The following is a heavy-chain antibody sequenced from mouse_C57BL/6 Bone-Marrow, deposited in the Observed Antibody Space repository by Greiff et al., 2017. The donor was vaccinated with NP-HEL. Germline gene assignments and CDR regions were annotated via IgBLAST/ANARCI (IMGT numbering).Heavy chain of an antibody. J-gene: IGHJ2*01. CDR3: ARGGDGY. V-gene: IGHV1-26*01. Sequence: EVQLQQSGPELVKPGASVKISCKASGYTFTDYYMNWVKQSHGKSLEWIGDINPNNGGTSYNQKFKGKATLTVDKSSSTAYMELHSLTSDDSAVYYVARGGDGYWGQGTTLTVSS. CDR1: GYTFTDYY. CDR2: INPNNGGT.